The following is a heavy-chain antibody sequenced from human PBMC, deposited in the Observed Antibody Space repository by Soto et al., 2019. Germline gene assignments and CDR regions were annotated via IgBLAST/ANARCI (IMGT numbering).Heavy chain of an antibody. V-gene: IGHV3-23*01. CDR2: ISGSGGST. CDR3: AKNGYCTNGVCYTGINYFDY. Sequence: GGSLSLSCAASGFTFSSYAISWVRQAPGKGLEWVSAISGSGGSTYYADSVKGRFTISRDNSKNTLFLQMNSLRAEDTAVYYCAKNGYCTNGVCYTGINYFDYWGQGTLVTV. J-gene: IGHJ4*02. CDR1: GFTFSSYA. D-gene: IGHD2-8*01.